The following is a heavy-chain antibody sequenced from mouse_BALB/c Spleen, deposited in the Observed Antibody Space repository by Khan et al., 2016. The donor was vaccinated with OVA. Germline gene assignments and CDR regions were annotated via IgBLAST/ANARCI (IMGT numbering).Heavy chain of an antibody. Sequence: VQLQQSGAEIVKPGASVKLSCTAPGFNIEDTYMHWVKQRPEQGLEWLGRIDPADGNTKYDPKFQDKATITSDTSSNTVYLHLSSLTFEDSAVYYCVGYEDYWGQGTTLTVSS. CDR1: GFNIEDTY. D-gene: IGHD2-14*01. V-gene: IGHV14-3*02. J-gene: IGHJ2*01. CDR2: IDPADGNT. CDR3: VGYEDY.